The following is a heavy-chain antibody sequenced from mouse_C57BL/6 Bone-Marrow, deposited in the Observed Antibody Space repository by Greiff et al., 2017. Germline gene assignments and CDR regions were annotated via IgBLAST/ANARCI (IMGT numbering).Heavy chain of an antibody. CDR3: ARSTTVGYARDY. D-gene: IGHD1-1*01. J-gene: IGHJ4*01. Sequence: EVQLVESGGGLVKPGGSLKLSCAASGFTFSSYAMSWVRQTPEKRLEWVATISDGGSYTYYPDNVKGRFTISRDNAKNNLYLQMSHLKSEDTAMYYCARSTTVGYARDYWGQGTSVTVSS. CDR1: GFTFSSYA. CDR2: ISDGGSYT. V-gene: IGHV5-4*01.